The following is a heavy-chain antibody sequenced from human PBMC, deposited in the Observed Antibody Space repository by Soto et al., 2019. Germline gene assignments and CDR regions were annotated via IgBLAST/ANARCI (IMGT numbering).Heavy chain of an antibody. V-gene: IGHV4-34*01. CDR1: GGSFSGYY. CDR3: ARTPPYYYGSGSYLHPADYFDY. CDR2: INHSGST. Sequence: PSETLSLTCAVYGGSFSGYYWSWIRQPPGKGLEWIGEINHSGSTNYNPSLKSRVTISVDTSKNQFSLKLSSVTAADTAVYYCARTPPYYYGSGSYLHPADYFDYWGQGTRVTVSS. J-gene: IGHJ4*02. D-gene: IGHD3-10*01.